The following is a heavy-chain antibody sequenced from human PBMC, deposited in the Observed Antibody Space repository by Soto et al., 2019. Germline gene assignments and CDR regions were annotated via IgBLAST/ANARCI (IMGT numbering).Heavy chain of an antibody. D-gene: IGHD2-15*01. V-gene: IGHV1-69*01. CDR1: GGTFSSYA. CDR2: RIPIFGTA. CDR3: ARERVVAVASGMDV. J-gene: IGHJ6*02. Sequence: QVQLVQSGAEVKKPWSSVKVSCKASGGTFSSYAISWVRQAPGQGLEWMGGRIPIFGTANYAQKFQGRVTITADESTSTDYMELSSLRSEDTAVYYCARERVVAVASGMDVWGQGTTVTVSS.